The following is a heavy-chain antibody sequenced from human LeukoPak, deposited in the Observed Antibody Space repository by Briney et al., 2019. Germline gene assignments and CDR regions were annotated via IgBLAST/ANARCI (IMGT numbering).Heavy chain of an antibody. D-gene: IGHD3-10*01. CDR2: INPNSGGT. V-gene: IGHV1-2*02. CDR3: ARVGLRSSSYGSGSYYGRWFDP. CDR1: GYTFTGYY. J-gene: IGHJ5*02. Sequence: ASVKVSCKASGYTFTGYYMHWVRQAPGQGLEWMGWINPNSGGTNYAQKFQGRVTMTRDTSISTAYMELSRLRSDDTAVYYCARVGLRSSSYGSGSYYGRWFDPWGQGTLVTVSS.